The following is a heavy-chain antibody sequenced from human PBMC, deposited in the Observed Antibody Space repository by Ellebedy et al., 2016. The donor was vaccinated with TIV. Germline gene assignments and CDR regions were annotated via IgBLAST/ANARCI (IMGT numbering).Heavy chain of an antibody. Sequence: SETLSLTCTVSGGSISSSSYYWGWIRQPPGKGLEWIGSIYYSGSTYYNPSLKSRVTISVDTSKNQFSLKLSSVTAAYTAVYYCARGAYCTNGVCYSDYWGQGTLVTVSS. CDR1: GGSISSSSYY. CDR2: IYYSGST. CDR3: ARGAYCTNGVCYSDY. J-gene: IGHJ4*02. D-gene: IGHD2-8*01. V-gene: IGHV4-39*01.